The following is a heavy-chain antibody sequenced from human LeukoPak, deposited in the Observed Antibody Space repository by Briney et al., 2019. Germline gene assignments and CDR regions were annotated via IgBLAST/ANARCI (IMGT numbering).Heavy chain of an antibody. CDR2: INPNSGGT. D-gene: IGHD4-23*01. CDR1: GYTFTGYY. CDR3: ARGYGGNSGLGY. J-gene: IGHJ4*02. V-gene: IGHV1-2*02. Sequence: ASVKVSCKASGYTFTGYYMHWVRQAPGQGLEWMGWINPNSGGTNYAQRFQGRVTMTRDTSISTAYMELSRLRSDDTAVYYCARGYGGNSGLGYWGQGTLVTVSS.